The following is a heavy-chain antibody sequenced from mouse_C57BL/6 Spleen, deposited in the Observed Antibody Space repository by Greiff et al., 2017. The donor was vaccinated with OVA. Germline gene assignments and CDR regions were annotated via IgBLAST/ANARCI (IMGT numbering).Heavy chain of an antibody. Sequence: VKLQQSGAELVKPGASVKISCKASGYAFSSYWMNWVKQRPGKGLEWIGQIYPGDGDTNYNGKFKGKATLTADKSSSTAYMQLSSLTSEDSAVYFCARRLRSFSYYYAMDYWGQGTSVTVSS. CDR3: ARRLRSFSYYYAMDY. D-gene: IGHD1-1*01. V-gene: IGHV1-80*01. CDR2: IYPGDGDT. J-gene: IGHJ4*01. CDR1: GYAFSSYW.